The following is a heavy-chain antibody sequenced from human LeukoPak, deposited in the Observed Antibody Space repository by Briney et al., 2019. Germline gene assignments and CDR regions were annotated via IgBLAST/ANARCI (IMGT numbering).Heavy chain of an antibody. CDR1: GFTVSSNY. CDR3: TRWDTVMVKGDY. D-gene: IGHD5-18*01. J-gene: IGHJ4*02. Sequence: GGSLRLSCAAPGFTVSSNYMSWVRQAPGKGLEWVSVIYSGGSTYYADSVKGRFTISRDDSKNTAYLQMNSLKTEDTAVYYCTRWDTVMVKGDYWGQGTLVTVSS. V-gene: IGHV3-53*01. CDR2: IYSGGST.